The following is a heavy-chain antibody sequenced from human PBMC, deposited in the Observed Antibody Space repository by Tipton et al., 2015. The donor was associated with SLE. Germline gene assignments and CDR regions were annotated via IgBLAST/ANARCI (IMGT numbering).Heavy chain of an antibody. D-gene: IGHD3-22*01. V-gene: IGHV3-33*01. CDR1: GFTFSTSA. Sequence: SLRLSCAASGFTFSTSAMHWVRQAPGKGLEWVTFIGSGGSVKYNPASVQGRFTISRDNSKNTLYLQMDSLRAEDTAVYYCARDLTGGNYYDSSGYYRDYWGQGTLVTVSS. CDR3: ARDLTGGNYYDSSGYYRDY. J-gene: IGHJ4*02. CDR2: IGSGGSVK.